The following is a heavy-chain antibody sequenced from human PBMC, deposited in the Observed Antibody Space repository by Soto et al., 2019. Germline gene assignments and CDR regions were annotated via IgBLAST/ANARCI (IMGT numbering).Heavy chain of an antibody. J-gene: IGHJ6*02. V-gene: IGHV1-46*03. CDR3: ASKEMATPYGMDV. D-gene: IGHD5-12*01. CDR2: INPSGGST. Sequence: ASVKVSCKASGYTFTSYYMHWVRQAPGQGLEWMGKINPSGGSTSYAQKFQGRVTMTRDTSTSTVYMELSSLRSEDTAVYYCASKEMATPYGMDVWGQGTTVTVSS. CDR1: GYTFTSYY.